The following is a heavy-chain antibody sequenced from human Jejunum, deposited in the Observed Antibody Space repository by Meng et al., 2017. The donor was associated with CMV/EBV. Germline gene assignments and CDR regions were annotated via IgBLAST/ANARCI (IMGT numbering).Heavy chain of an antibody. J-gene: IGHJ4*02. V-gene: IGHV3-7*03. D-gene: IGHD3-22*01. CDR2: IRKDGSEQ. Sequence: FGRPWVTSVRPAPGQGLEWVANIRKDGSEQNYVDSVKGRFTVSRDNAKNSLYLQMNSLRVEDTATYYCVGVRTFNYDSSGHSLDYWGPGTLVTVSS. CDR1: FGRPW. CDR3: VGVRTFNYDSSGHSLDY.